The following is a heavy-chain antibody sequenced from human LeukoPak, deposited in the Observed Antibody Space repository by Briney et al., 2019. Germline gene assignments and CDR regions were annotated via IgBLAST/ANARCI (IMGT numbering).Heavy chain of an antibody. Sequence: GASVKVSCKASGYTFTSYGISWVRQAPGQRLEWMGWINAGNGNTKYSQKFQGRVTITRDTSASTAYMELSSLRSEDTAVYYCARESCSGGSCHYYFDYWGQGTLVTVSS. D-gene: IGHD2-15*01. CDR2: INAGNGNT. CDR1: GYTFTSYG. CDR3: ARESCSGGSCHYYFDY. J-gene: IGHJ4*02. V-gene: IGHV1-3*01.